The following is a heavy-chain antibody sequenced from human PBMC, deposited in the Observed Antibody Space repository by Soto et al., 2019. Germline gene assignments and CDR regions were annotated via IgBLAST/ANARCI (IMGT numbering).Heavy chain of an antibody. V-gene: IGHV4-4*02. CDR3: AREVLLWFGELNRWFDP. CDR1: GGSISSSNW. J-gene: IGHJ5*02. CDR2: IYHSGST. D-gene: IGHD3-10*01. Sequence: SETLSLTCAVSGGSISSSNWWSWVRQPPGKGLEWIGEIYHSGSTNYNPSLKSRVTISVDKSKNQFSLKLSSVTAADTAVYYCAREVLLWFGELNRWFDPWGQGTLVT.